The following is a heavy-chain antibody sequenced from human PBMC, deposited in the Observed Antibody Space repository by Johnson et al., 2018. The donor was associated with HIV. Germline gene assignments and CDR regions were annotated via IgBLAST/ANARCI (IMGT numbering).Heavy chain of an antibody. CDR1: GFTFSSYW. CDR3: ASHPGVGSVDAFEI. D-gene: IGHD2-15*01. J-gene: IGHJ3*02. CDR2: IKQDGSEK. Sequence: MQLVESGGGLVQPGGSLRLSCAASGFTFSSYWMSWVRQAPGKGLEWVANIKQDGSEKYYVDSVKGRFTISRDNAKNSLYLQMYSLRAEDTAVYYCASHPGVGSVDAFEIWGQGTMVTVSS. V-gene: IGHV3-7*01.